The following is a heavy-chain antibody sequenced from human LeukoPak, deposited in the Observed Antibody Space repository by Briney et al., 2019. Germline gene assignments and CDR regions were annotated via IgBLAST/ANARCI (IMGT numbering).Heavy chain of an antibody. CDR1: GYTFTSYY. J-gene: IGHJ6*03. CDR3: ARDPSKTTVTTAGASYYMDV. Sequence: ASVKVSCKASGYTFTSYYMHWVRHAPGQGLEWMGIIIPSGGSTSYAQKFQGRVTMTRDMSTSTVYMEQSSLRSEDTAVYYCARDPSKTTVTTAGASYYMDVWGKGTTVTVSS. CDR2: IIPSGGST. V-gene: IGHV1-46*01. D-gene: IGHD4-17*01.